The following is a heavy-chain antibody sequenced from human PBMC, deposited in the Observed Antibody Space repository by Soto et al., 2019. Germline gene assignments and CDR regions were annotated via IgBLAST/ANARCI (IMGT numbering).Heavy chain of an antibody. Sequence: KSSETLSLTCAVYGGSFSGYYWSWIRQPPGKGLEWIGEINHSGSTNYNPSLKSRVTISVDTSKNQFSLKLSSVTAADTAVYYCARTGWSIVVVPAAIPYHYFDYWGQGTLVTVSS. CDR1: GGSFSGYY. D-gene: IGHD2-2*01. CDR3: ARTGWSIVVVPAAIPYHYFDY. V-gene: IGHV4-34*01. CDR2: INHSGST. J-gene: IGHJ4*02.